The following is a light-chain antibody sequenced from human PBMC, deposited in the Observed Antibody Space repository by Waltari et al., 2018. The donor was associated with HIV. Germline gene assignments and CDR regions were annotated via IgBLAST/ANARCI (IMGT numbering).Light chain of an antibody. Sequence: QSVLTQPPSVSGAPGQRVTFSCTGSSSNIGAGYDVHWYQQLPGTAPKLLISGNNNRPAGVPDRFSGSKSGTSASLAITGLQAEDEADYYCQSYDSSLSGSWVFGGGTKLTVL. V-gene: IGLV1-40*01. CDR3: QSYDSSLSGSWV. J-gene: IGLJ3*02. CDR2: GNN. CDR1: SSNIGAGYD.